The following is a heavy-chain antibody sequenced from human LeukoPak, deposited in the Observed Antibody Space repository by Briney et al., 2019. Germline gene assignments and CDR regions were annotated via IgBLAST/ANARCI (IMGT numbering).Heavy chain of an antibody. CDR1: GFSFDSHS. J-gene: IGHJ5*02. V-gene: IGHV3-48*04. CDR2: IGSRSSPI. Sequence: GGSLRISCTASGFSFDSHSMSWVRQAPGKGLEWFAFIGSRSSPIYYGDSVRGRFTVSRDNAQNTLYLQMSSLRAEDTAVYYCARVLTGSWDWFDPWGQGTLVTVSS. D-gene: IGHD2-8*02. CDR3: ARVLTGSWDWFDP.